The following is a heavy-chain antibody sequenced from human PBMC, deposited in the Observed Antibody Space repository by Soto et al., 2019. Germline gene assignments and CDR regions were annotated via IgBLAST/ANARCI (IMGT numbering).Heavy chain of an antibody. D-gene: IGHD3-3*01. J-gene: IGHJ6*03. CDR2: ISAYNGNT. Sequence: QVPLVQSGAEVKKPGASVKVSCKASGYTFTSYGISWVRQAPGQGLEWMGWISAYNGNTNYAQKLQGRVTMTTDTSTSTAYMELRSLRSDDTAVYYCARTPQDDFWSGYRYYYMDVWGKGTTVTVSS. CDR1: GYTFTSYG. V-gene: IGHV1-18*01. CDR3: ARTPQDDFWSGYRYYYMDV.